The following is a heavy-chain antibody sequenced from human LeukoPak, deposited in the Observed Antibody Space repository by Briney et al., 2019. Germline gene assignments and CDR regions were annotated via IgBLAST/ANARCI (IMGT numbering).Heavy chain of an antibody. Sequence: SETLSLTCTVSGASISSTTYYWGWIRQPPRKGLEWIASIYYSGSTNYNPSLKSRATISVDTSKNQFSLKLSSVTAADTAVYYCASFPHRKNRWLPYYYYYMDVWGKGTTVTISS. D-gene: IGHD5-24*01. CDR2: IYYSGST. CDR3: ASFPHRKNRWLPYYYYYMDV. J-gene: IGHJ6*03. CDR1: GASISSTTYY. V-gene: IGHV4-39*07.